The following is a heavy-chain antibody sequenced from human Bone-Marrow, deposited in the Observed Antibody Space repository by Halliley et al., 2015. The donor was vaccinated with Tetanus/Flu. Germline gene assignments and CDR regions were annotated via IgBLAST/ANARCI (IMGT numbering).Heavy chain of an antibody. J-gene: IGHJ4*02. D-gene: IGHD3-16*01. Sequence: SGFTFSYYGLHWVRQAPGQGLEWVADIWFDGYNKYYADSVKGRFSISRDDSQNMLYLQMNTLRAEDTAVYYCARDLGKTNRGLTPVAKGGFGCWGRGALVTLSS. V-gene: IGHV3-33*01. CDR2: IWFDGYNK. CDR3: ARDLGKTNRGLTPVAKGGFGC. CDR1: GFTFSYYG.